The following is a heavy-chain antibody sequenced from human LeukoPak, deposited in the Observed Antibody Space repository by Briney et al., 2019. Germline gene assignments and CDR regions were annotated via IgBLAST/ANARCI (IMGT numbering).Heavy chain of an antibody. J-gene: IGHJ3*02. CDR3: ARPPLYYDFWSGYTAFDI. CDR1: GGSISSSNW. CDR2: IYHSGST. D-gene: IGHD3-3*01. Sequence: SETLSLTCAVSGGSISSSNWWSWVRQPPGKGLEWIGEIYHSGSTNYNPSLKSRVTISVDTSKNQFSLKLSSVTAADTAVYYCARPPLYYDFWSGYTAFDIWGQGTMVTVSS. V-gene: IGHV4-4*02.